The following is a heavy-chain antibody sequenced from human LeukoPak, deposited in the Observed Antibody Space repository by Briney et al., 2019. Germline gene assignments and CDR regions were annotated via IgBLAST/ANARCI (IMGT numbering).Heavy chain of an antibody. D-gene: IGHD4-23*01. J-gene: IGHJ4*02. CDR1: GFTFSSYG. CDR3: AKRGGNSRYYFDY. CDR2: IRYDGSNK. V-gene: IGHV3-30*02. Sequence: GGSLRLSCAASGFTFSSYGMHWVRQAPGKGLEWVAFIRYDGSNKYYADSVKGRFTISRDNSKNTLYLQMNSLRAEDTAVYYCAKRGGNSRYYFDYWGQGTLVTVSS.